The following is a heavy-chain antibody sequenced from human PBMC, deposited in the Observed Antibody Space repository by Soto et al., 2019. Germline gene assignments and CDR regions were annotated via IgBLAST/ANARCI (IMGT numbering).Heavy chain of an antibody. D-gene: IGHD6-19*01. V-gene: IGHV3-23*01. CDR1: GFTFSNCA. CDR3: AKDKMEQWLVGGYFDY. CDR2: ITGPGGST. J-gene: IGHJ4*02. Sequence: GGSLRLSCATSGFTFSNCAMSWVRQAPGKGLQWVSAITGPGGSTYYADSVKGRFTISRDNSKNTLYLQMNSLRAEDTAIYYCAKDKMEQWLVGGYFDYWGQGALVTVSS.